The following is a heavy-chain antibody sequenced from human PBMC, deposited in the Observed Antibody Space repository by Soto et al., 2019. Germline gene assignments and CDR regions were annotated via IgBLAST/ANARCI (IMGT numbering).Heavy chain of an antibody. Sequence: HLQMQASGSGLVKPSQTLSRTCAVSGCSISSGGYTWSCIRQPPGKGLEWIGYIHHTGSLHYNPSLKSRVTLAVDSATIQVSLMLTSVTAADTAVYSCARARGNRFAYRGQGTMVTVSS. J-gene: IGHJ4*02. D-gene: IGHD3-16*01. CDR3: ARARGNRFAY. CDR2: IHHTGSL. CDR1: GCSISSGGYT. V-gene: IGHV4-30-2*01.